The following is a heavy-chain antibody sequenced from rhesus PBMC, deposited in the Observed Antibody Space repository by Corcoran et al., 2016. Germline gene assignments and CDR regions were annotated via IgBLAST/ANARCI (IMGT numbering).Heavy chain of an antibody. V-gene: IGHV3-54*02. J-gene: IGHJ4*01. Sequence: EVQLVESGGGLVQPGGSLRLSCAASGLTFSSYGMHWVRQAPGKRLEWVASISSEGSKKDYADSGKYRFTISRDNSKNRLYLQMNNLKLEDTAVYYCALGITGDYFDYWGQGVLVTVSS. CDR2: ISSEGSKK. D-gene: IGHD1-26*01. CDR3: ALGITGDYFDY. CDR1: GLTFSSYG.